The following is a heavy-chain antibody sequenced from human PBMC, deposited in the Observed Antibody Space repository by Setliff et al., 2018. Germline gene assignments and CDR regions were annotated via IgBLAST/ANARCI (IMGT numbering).Heavy chain of an antibody. CDR3: ARGSTGIYDP. CDR1: GVSVASHY. Sequence: PSETLSLTCTVSGVSVASHYWSWIRQAPGTGLEWIAYVHDNGETNQNPSLKSRVTISVDTSKNQFSLKMTSVTAADTAIYHCARGSTGIYDPWGQGILVTVSS. CDR2: VHDNGET. V-gene: IGHV4-59*02. D-gene: IGHD1-1*01. J-gene: IGHJ5*02.